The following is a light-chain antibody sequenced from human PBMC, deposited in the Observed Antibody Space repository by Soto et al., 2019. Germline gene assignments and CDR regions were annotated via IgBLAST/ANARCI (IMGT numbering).Light chain of an antibody. CDR3: LQDYDYPLA. CDR1: QGIGND. V-gene: IGKV1-6*01. CDR2: AVS. J-gene: IGKJ1*01. Sequence: AIQMTQSPSSLSASVGDRVTLTCRASQGIGNDLGWYQQKPGKAPKLLIYAVSNLQSGVPSRFSGSGSGTDFTLTISSLQPEDFATYYCLQDYDYPLAFGQGTQVEIK.